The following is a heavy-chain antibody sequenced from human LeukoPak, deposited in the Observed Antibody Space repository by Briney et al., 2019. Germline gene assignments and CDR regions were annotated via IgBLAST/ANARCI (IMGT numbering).Heavy chain of an antibody. Sequence: KSSETLSLTCTVSGGSISSYYWSWIRQPPGKGLEWVGYIYYSGSTNYNPSLKSRVTTSVDTSKNQLSLKLSSVTAADTAVYYCARVIGNCRSTSRFGFFDYWGQGTLVTVSS. CDR1: GGSISSYY. V-gene: IGHV4-59*08. D-gene: IGHD2-2*01. CDR2: IYYSGST. CDR3: ARVIGNCRSTSRFGFFDY. J-gene: IGHJ4*02.